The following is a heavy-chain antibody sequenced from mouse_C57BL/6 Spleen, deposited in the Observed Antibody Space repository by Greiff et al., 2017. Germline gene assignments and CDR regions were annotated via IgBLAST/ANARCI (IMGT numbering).Heavy chain of an antibody. CDR2: IYPGDGDT. J-gene: IGHJ1*03. CDR3: GRWDYYGSSYVFDV. Sequence: VQLQQSGPELVKPGASVKISCTASGYAFSSSWMNWVKQRPGKGLEWIGRIYPGDGDTNYNGKFKGKATLTADNSASTAYLQLSSLTSEDSAVDFCGRWDYYGSSYVFDVWGTGTTVTVSS. CDR1: GYAFSSSW. D-gene: IGHD1-1*01. V-gene: IGHV1-82*01.